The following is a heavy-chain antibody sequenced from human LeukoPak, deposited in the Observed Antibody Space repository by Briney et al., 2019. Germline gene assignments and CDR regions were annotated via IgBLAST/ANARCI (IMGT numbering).Heavy chain of an antibody. CDR2: IIPIFGTA. Sequence: SVKVSCQASGGTFSSYAISWVRQAPGQGLGWMGGIIPIFGTANYAQKFQGRVTITTDESTSTAYMELSSLRSEDTAVYYCARDLGANWGQGTLVTVFS. V-gene: IGHV1-69*05. CDR1: GGTFSSYA. CDR3: ARDLGAN. J-gene: IGHJ4*02.